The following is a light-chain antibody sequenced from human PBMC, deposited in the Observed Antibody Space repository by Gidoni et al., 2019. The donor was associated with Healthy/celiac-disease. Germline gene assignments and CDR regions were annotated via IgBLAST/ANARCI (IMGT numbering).Light chain of an antibody. CDR2: DVS. J-gene: IGLJ1*01. CDR1: SSDVGGYNY. V-gene: IGLV2-14*01. Sequence: QSALTQPASVTGSPGQAITISCTGTSSDVGGYNYVSWYQPHPGKAPKLMIYDVSNRPSGVSNRFSGSTSGNTASLTISGLQAEDEADYSCSSYTSSSTRVFGTGTKFTVL. CDR3: SSYTSSSTRV.